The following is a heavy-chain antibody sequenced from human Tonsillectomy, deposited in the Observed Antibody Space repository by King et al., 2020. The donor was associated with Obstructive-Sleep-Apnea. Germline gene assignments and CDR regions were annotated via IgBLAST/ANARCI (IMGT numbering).Heavy chain of an antibody. CDR1: GFIFSGHY. J-gene: IGHJ4*02. V-gene: IGHV3-7*01. D-gene: IGHD3-3*01. CDR3: AKEEWYRVDF. Sequence: VQLVESGGGLVQPGGSLRLSCVSSGFIFSGHYMSWVRQAPGKGLEWVAKIKPDGSDKSYVDSVKGRFTISRDNAKNSLFLQMNSLRGEDTAMYYCAKEEWYRVDFGGQGTLVTVSS. CDR2: IKPDGSDK.